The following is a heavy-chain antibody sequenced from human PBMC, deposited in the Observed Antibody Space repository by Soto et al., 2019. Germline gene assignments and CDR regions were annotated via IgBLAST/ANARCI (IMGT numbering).Heavy chain of an antibody. CDR2: IYYSGST. Sequence: SETLSLTCTVSGGSISSYYWSWIRQPPGKGLEWIGYIYYSGSTNYNPSLKSRVTISVDSSKNQFSLKLSSVTAADTAVYYCARLYGLDAFDIWGQGTMVTVSS. CDR1: GGSISSYY. D-gene: IGHD4-17*01. CDR3: ARLYGLDAFDI. V-gene: IGHV4-59*01. J-gene: IGHJ3*02.